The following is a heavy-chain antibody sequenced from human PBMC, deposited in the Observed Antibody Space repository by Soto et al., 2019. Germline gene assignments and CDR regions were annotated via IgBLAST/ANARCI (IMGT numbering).Heavy chain of an antibody. V-gene: IGHV3-33*06. J-gene: IGHJ4*02. D-gene: IGHD2-8*01. CDR2: IWYDGSNK. Sequence: GGSLRLSCAAAGFTFSSYGMPWGRQAPGKGLEGVAVIWYDGSNKYYADSVKGRFTISRDNSKKTLYLQMNSLRAEDTAVYYCAKARCTTSNCYVPDYWGQGTLVTVSS. CDR1: GFTFSSYG. CDR3: AKARCTTSNCYVPDY.